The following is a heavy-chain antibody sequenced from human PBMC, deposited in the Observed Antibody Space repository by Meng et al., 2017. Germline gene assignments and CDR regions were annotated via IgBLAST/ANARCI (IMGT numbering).Heavy chain of an antibody. CDR3: ARNIDY. J-gene: IGHJ4*02. V-gene: IGHV1-3*01. CDR1: GYTFTSYA. CDR2: INAGNGNT. Sequence: VQLVPFLAEVKKPGASVKVYCKASGYTFTSYAMHWVRQAPGQRLEWMGWINAGNGNTKYSQKFQGRVTITRDTSASTAYMELSSLRSEDTAVYYCARNIDYWGQGTLVTVSS.